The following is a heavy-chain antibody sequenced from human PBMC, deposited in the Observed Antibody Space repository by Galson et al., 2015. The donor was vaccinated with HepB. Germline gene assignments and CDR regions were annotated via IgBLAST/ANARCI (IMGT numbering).Heavy chain of an antibody. CDR1: GFTFDDYA. V-gene: IGHV3-9*01. D-gene: IGHD2-2*01. J-gene: IGHJ6*02. CDR3: AKDDYQLPHRAGMDV. CDR2: ISWNSGSI. Sequence: SLRLSCAASGFTFDDYAMHWVRQAPGKGLEWVSGISWNSGSIGYADSVKGRFTISRDNAKNSLYLQMNSLRAEDTALYYCAKDDYQLPHRAGMDVWGQGTTVTVSS.